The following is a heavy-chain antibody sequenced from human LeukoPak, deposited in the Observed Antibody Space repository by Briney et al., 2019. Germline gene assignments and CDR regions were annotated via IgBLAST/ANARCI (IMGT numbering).Heavy chain of an antibody. CDR3: SRGPIQQWLYYGMDV. CDR1: GFTFGDHA. Sequence: PGGSLRLSCTASGFTFGDHAISWVRQAPGKGLEWVGFIRSKTYGGTTEYAASVKGRFTISRDDSKSIAYLQMNSLKTEDTAVYYFSRGPIQQWLYYGMDVWGQGTTVTVSS. CDR2: IRSKTYGGTT. D-gene: IGHD5-18*01. J-gene: IGHJ6*02. V-gene: IGHV3-49*04.